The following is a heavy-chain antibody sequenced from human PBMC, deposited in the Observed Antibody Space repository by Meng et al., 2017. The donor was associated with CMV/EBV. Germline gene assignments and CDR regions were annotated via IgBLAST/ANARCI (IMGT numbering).Heavy chain of an antibody. D-gene: IGHD6-19*01. CDR2: ISSSNSYI. CDR3: ARAVAGNFDY. Sequence: GESLKISCAASGFTFSSYSMNWGRQAPGKGLEWVSSISSSNSYIYYADSVKGRFTISRDNAKNSLYLQMNSLRAEDTAVYYCARAVAGNFDYWGQGTLVTVSS. CDR1: GFTFSSYS. V-gene: IGHV3-21*01. J-gene: IGHJ4*02.